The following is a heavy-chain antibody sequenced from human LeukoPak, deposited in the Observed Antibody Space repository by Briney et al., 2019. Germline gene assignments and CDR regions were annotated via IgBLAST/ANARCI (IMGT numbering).Heavy chain of an antibody. CDR2: INHSGST. V-gene: IGHV4-34*01. J-gene: IGHJ3*02. Sequence: SETPSLTCAVYGGSFSGYYWSWIRQPPGKGLEWIGEINHSGSTNYNPSLKSRVTIPVDTSKNQFSLKLSSVTAADTAVYYCARSGYLIRGDAFDIWGQGTMVTVSS. CDR1: GGSFSGYY. D-gene: IGHD3-22*01. CDR3: ARSGYLIRGDAFDI.